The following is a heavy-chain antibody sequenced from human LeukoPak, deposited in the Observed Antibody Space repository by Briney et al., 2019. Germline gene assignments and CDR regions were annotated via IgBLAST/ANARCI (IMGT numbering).Heavy chain of an antibody. V-gene: IGHV3-21*01. CDR2: ISSSSSYI. Sequence: GGSLRLSCAASGFTFSSYSMNWVRQAPGKGLEWVSSISSSSSYIYYADSVKGRFTISRDNAKNSLYLQMNSLRAEDTAVYYCARDLGPYPGRSFDYWGQGTLVTVSS. CDR1: GFTFSSYS. J-gene: IGHJ4*02. CDR3: ARDLGPYPGRSFDY.